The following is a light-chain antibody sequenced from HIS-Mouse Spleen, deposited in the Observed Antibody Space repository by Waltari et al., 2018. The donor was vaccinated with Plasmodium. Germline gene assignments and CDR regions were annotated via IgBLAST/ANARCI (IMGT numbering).Light chain of an antibody. V-gene: IGKV3-20*01. J-gene: IGKJ5*01. CDR1: QSVSSSY. CDR3: QQLNSYPPIT. Sequence: EIVLTQSPGTLSLSPGERATLSCRASQSVSSSYLAWYQQKPGQAPRLLILGASSRATGIPDRFSGSGSGTDFTLTISSLQPEDFATYYCQQLNSYPPITFGQGTRLEIK. CDR2: GAS.